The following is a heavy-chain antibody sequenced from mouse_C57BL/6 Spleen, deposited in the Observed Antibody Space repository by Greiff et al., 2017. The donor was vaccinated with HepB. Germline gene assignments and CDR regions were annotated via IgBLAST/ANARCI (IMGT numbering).Heavy chain of an antibody. CDR3: ARDDSSGHGYYAMDY. CDR2: IYPRSGNT. Sequence: VQLQQSGAELARPGASVKLSCKASGYTFTSYGISWVKQRTGQGLEWIGEIYPRSGNTYYNEKFKGKATLTADKSSSTEYMELRSLTSEDSSVYFCARDDSSGHGYYAMDYWGQGTSVTVSS. V-gene: IGHV1-81*01. CDR1: GYTFTSYG. J-gene: IGHJ4*01. D-gene: IGHD3-2*02.